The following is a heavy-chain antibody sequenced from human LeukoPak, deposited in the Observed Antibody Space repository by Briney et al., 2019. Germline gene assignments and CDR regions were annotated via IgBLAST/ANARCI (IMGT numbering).Heavy chain of an antibody. J-gene: IGHJ4*02. Sequence: PGRSLRLSCAVSGFIFSDYGFHWVRQASGKGLEWVAVTRFDGSIKQYADSVKGRFTISRDDSKNTLYLQMNFLKSEDTAVYYCARWGGTRQYYFDYWGQGTLVTVSS. CDR2: TRFDGSIK. D-gene: IGHD1-1*01. CDR1: GFIFSDYG. V-gene: IGHV3-33*01. CDR3: ARWGGTRQYYFDY.